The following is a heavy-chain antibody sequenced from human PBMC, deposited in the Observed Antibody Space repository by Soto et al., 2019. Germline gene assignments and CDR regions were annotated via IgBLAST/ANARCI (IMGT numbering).Heavy chain of an antibody. CDR3: ARAVGPFDY. Sequence: QVQLVESGGGVVQPGRSLRLSCAASGFDFSTYGMHWVRQAPGKGPEWVAVIWYDGSNNYYADSVRGRFIISRDNSKSTWFLQLNSLRAEDTAVYYCARAVGPFDYWGQGTLVAVS. CDR2: IWYDGSNN. J-gene: IGHJ4*02. D-gene: IGHD1-26*01. V-gene: IGHV3-33*01. CDR1: GFDFSTYG.